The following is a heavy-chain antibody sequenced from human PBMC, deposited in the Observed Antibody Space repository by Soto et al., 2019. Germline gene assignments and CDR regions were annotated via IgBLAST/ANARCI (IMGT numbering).Heavy chain of an antibody. V-gene: IGHV1-46*01. Sequence: ASVKVSCKASGYTFTIYYMHWVRQAPGQGLESMGIINPSGGSTSYAQKFQGRVTMTRDTSTSTVYMELSSLRSEDTAVYYCARGLAVAGAFDYWGQGTLVTVSS. J-gene: IGHJ4*02. CDR1: GYTFTIYY. CDR2: INPSGGST. CDR3: ARGLAVAGAFDY. D-gene: IGHD6-19*01.